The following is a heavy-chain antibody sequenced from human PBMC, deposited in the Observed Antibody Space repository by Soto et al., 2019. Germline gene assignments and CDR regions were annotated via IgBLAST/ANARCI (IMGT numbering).Heavy chain of an antibody. D-gene: IGHD4-17*01. CDR1: GFTFSSYA. CDR3: ARNGATVTTRGYYYYGMDV. J-gene: IGHJ6*02. Sequence: GGSLRLSCAASGFTFSSYAMHWVRQAPGKGLEWVAVISYDGSNKYYADSVKGRFTISRDNSKNTLYLQMNSLRAEDTAVYYCARNGATVTTRGYYYYGMDVWGQGTTVTVSS. CDR2: ISYDGSNK. V-gene: IGHV3-30-3*01.